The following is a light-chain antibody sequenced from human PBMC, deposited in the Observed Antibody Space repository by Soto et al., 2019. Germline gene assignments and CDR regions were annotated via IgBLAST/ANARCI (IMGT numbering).Light chain of an antibody. CDR3: QQYDDWPLT. V-gene: IGKV3-15*01. CDR1: QSVISN. CDR2: NPS. Sequence: EIVMTQSPATLSVSPGERATLSCGASQSVISNLAWYQQKPGQAPKLILYNPSTRATGIPARFSGSGSGTEFTLTISSLQSEDFAIYYCQQYDDWPLTFGGGTKVAIK. J-gene: IGKJ4*01.